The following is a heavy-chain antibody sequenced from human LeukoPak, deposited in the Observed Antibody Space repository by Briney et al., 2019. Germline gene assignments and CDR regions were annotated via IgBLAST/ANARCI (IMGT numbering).Heavy chain of an antibody. CDR2: INSIGGGT. D-gene: IGHD4-23*01. CDR3: AKMSGNSVLFSFDY. Sequence: PGGSLRLSCAASGFTFSSYAMSWVRQAPGKGLEWVSTINSIGGGTYYADSVKGRFTISRDNSKNTVYLQMNSLRAEDTAVYYCAKMSGNSVLFSFDYWGQGTLVTVSS. V-gene: IGHV3-23*01. CDR1: GFTFSSYA. J-gene: IGHJ4*02.